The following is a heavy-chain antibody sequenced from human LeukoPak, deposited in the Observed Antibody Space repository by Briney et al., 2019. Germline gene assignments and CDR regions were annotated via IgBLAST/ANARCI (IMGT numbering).Heavy chain of an antibody. D-gene: IGHD1-26*01. Sequence: GSLRLSCAASGFTFSSYAMHWVRQAPGKGLEWVAVISYDGSNKYYADSVKGRFTISRDNSKNTLYLQMNSLRAEDTAVYYCARGRGELDYWGQGTLVTVSS. CDR1: GFTFSSYA. J-gene: IGHJ4*02. CDR3: ARGRGELDY. CDR2: ISYDGSNK. V-gene: IGHV3-30-3*01.